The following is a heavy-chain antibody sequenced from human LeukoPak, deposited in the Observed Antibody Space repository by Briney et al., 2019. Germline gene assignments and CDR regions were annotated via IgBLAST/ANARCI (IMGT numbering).Heavy chain of an antibody. D-gene: IGHD3-10*01. CDR2: IYHSGST. Sequence: SQTLSLTCAVSGGSISSGGYSWSWIRQPPGTGLEWIGYIYHSGSTYYNPSLKSRVTISVDRSKNQFSLKLSSVTAADTAVYYCARGSTHLVRGITMGFDPWGQGTLVTVSS. J-gene: IGHJ5*02. V-gene: IGHV4-30-2*01. CDR1: GGSISSGGYS. CDR3: ARGSTHLVRGITMGFDP.